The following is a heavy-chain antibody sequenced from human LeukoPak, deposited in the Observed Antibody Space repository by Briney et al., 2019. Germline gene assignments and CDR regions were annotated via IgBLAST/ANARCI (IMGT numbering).Heavy chain of an antibody. J-gene: IGHJ4*02. Sequence: GGSLRLSCAASGFTFSSYWMSWVRQAPGKGLEWVANIKVDGSEKYYVDSVKGRFTISRDNAKNSLYLQMNSLRAEDSAVYYCARDGPSIAADFDCWGQGTLVTVSS. CDR3: ARDGPSIAADFDC. CDR2: IKVDGSEK. D-gene: IGHD6-6*01. V-gene: IGHV3-7*01. CDR1: GFTFSSYW.